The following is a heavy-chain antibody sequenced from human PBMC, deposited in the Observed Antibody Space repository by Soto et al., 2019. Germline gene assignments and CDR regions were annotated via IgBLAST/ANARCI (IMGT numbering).Heavy chain of an antibody. CDR2: IFHSGST. CDR1: GGSIRSNNW. CDR3: ARVYSGSYSDY. D-gene: IGHD1-26*01. Sequence: QVQLLESGPGLVKPSGTLSLTCAVSGGSIRSNNWWSWVRQPPGKGLEWIGEIFHSGSTHYNPSLKTRVTISVDKSKNQFSLKLSSVTAADTAVYYCARVYSGSYSDYWGQGTLVTVSS. V-gene: IGHV4-4*02. J-gene: IGHJ4*02.